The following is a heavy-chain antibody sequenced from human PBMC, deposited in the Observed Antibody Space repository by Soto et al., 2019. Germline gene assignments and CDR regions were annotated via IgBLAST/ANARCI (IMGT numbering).Heavy chain of an antibody. V-gene: IGHV4-34*01. Sequence: SETLSLTCAVYGGSFSGYYWSWIRQPPGKGLEWIGEINHSGSTNYNPSLKSRVTISVDTSKNQFSLKLSSGTAADTAVYYCARAPSPLYGGNGSSWFDPWGQGTLVTVSS. J-gene: IGHJ5*02. D-gene: IGHD4-17*01. CDR2: INHSGST. CDR1: GGSFSGYY. CDR3: ARAPSPLYGGNGSSWFDP.